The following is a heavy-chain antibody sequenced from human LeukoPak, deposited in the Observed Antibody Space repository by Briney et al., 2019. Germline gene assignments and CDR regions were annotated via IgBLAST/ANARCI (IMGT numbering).Heavy chain of an antibody. V-gene: IGHV3-64*02. D-gene: IGHD1-26*01. Sequence: GGSLRLSCAASGFTFSNYAMHSVRQAPGKGLEYISSISSDGGSTYYADSVKGRFTISRDNSKNTLYLQMDRLRAEDMAVYYCARSNNIVGATYFDYWGQGTLVTVSS. CDR1: GFTFSNYA. CDR2: ISSDGGST. J-gene: IGHJ4*02. CDR3: ARSNNIVGATYFDY.